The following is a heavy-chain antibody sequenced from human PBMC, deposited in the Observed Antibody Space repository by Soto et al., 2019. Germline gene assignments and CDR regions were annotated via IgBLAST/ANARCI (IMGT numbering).Heavy chain of an antibody. CDR1: GFTFSSYA. J-gene: IGHJ4*02. V-gene: IGHV3-64*01. Sequence: EVQLVESGGGLVQPGGSLRLSCAASGFTFSSYAMHWVRQAPGKGLEYVSAISSNGGSTYYANSVKGRFTISRDNSKNTLDLQMGSLRAEDMAVYYCARRPGYYFDYWGQGTLVTVSS. CDR3: ARRPGYYFDY. CDR2: ISSNGGST.